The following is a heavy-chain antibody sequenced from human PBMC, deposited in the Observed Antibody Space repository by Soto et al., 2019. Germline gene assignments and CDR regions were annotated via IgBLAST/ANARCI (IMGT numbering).Heavy chain of an antibody. V-gene: IGHV3-48*03. J-gene: IGHJ5*02. Sequence: VGSLRLSCAASGFTFSSYEMNWVRQAPGKGLEWVAYITGSGSTIYYTDSVKGRFAISRDNAKNSLYLQMNSLRAEDTAVYYCSVVVVGARVSPVGTWGKGTLVTVSS. CDR2: ITGSGSTI. CDR3: SVVVVGARVSPVGT. D-gene: IGHD2-15*01. CDR1: GFTFSSYE.